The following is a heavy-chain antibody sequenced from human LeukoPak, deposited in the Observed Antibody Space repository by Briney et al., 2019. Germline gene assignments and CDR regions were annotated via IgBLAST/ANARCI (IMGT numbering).Heavy chain of an antibody. J-gene: IGHJ4*02. V-gene: IGHV3-21*01. CDR3: ARSYDGSGFSD. CDR2: ITNSSSYI. D-gene: IGHD3-3*01. CDR1: GFTFSKSW. Sequence: GGSLRLSCAASGFTFSKSWMTWVRQAPGRGLEWVSSITNSSSYIYYADSVKGRFTSSRDNAKNSLYLQMNSLRADDTAVYYCARSYDGSGFSDWGQGTLVTVSS.